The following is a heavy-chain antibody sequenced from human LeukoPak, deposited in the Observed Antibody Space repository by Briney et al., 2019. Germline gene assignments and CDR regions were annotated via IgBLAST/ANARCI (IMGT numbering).Heavy chain of an antibody. Sequence: SETLSLTCTVSGGSINGYFWSWIRQSPGKGLEWIGYIYYRGSTNYNPSLKSRVTISLDTSKKQFSLNLTSVTAADTAVYYCARHVTVHYSSFDYWGQGTLVTVSS. CDR1: GGSINGYF. D-gene: IGHD2-15*01. CDR3: ARHVTVHYSSFDY. J-gene: IGHJ4*02. CDR2: IYYRGST. V-gene: IGHV4-59*08.